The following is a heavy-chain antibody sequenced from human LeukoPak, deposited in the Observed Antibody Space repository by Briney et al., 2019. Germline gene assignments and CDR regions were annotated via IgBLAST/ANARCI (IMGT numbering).Heavy chain of an antibody. Sequence: ASVKVSCKASGGTFSSYGISWVRQAPGQGLEWMGWISAYNGNTNYAQKLQGRVTMTTDTSTSTAYMELRSLRSDDTAVYYCARDPAMVTNSGWFSNAFDIWGQGTMVTVSS. CDR1: GGTFSSYG. CDR3: ARDPAMVTNSGWFSNAFDI. V-gene: IGHV1-18*01. CDR2: ISAYNGNT. J-gene: IGHJ3*02. D-gene: IGHD4-17*01.